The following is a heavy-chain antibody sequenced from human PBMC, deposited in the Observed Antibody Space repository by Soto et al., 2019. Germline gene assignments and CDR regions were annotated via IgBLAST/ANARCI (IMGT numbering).Heavy chain of an antibody. CDR1: GGTFSSYT. Sequence: QVQLVQSGAEVKKPGSSVKVSCKASGGTFSSYTISWVRQAPGQGLEWMGRIIPILGIANYAQKFQGRVTITADKSTSTAYMELSSLRSEDTAVYYCAREQRVAGGNWFDPWGQGTLVTVSS. D-gene: IGHD6-19*01. CDR3: AREQRVAGGNWFDP. J-gene: IGHJ5*02. CDR2: IIPILGIA. V-gene: IGHV1-69*08.